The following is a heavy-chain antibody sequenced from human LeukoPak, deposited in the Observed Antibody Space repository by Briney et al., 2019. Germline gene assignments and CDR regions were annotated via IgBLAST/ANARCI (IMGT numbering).Heavy chain of an antibody. Sequence: GASVKVSCKASGYTLTNYYIHWVRQAPGQGLEWMGIINPSGASTIYAQKFQGRVTMTRDTSTSTVYMELSSLRSEDTAVYYCARPPDCGGDCYKYLQQWGQGTLVIVSS. CDR1: GYTLTNYY. V-gene: IGHV1-46*01. CDR2: INPSGAST. CDR3: ARPPDCGGDCYKYLQQ. J-gene: IGHJ1*01. D-gene: IGHD2-21*02.